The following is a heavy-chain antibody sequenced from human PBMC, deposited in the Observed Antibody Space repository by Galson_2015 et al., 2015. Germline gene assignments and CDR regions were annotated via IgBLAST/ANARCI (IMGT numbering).Heavy chain of an antibody. Sequence: SLRLSCAASGFTFSSYSMNWVRQAPGEGLEWVSYISSSSTIYYADSVKGRFTISRDNAKNSLYLQMNSLSDEATAVYYCARVRCGSGGYYYYYMDVWGKGTTVTVSS. J-gene: IGHJ6*03. CDR2: ISSSSTI. D-gene: IGHD5-12*01. CDR3: ARVRCGSGGYYYYYMDV. CDR1: GFTFSSYS. V-gene: IGHV3-48*02.